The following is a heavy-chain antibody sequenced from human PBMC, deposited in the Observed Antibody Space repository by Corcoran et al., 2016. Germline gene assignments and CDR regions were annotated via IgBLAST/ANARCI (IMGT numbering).Heavy chain of an antibody. V-gene: IGHV1-46*01. CDR3: ARDGSGSSRWYSGRY. CDR2: VNPSDGST. CDR1: GDTFTSYY. Sequence: QVQLVQSGAEVKKPGASVKVSCKASGDTFTSYYMHWVRQAPGQGLEWMGIVNPSDGSTSYAQKFQGRVTMTWDTSTSTLDMELSSLGSEDTAVYYCARDGSGSSRWYSGRYWGQGTLVTVSS. J-gene: IGHJ4*02. D-gene: IGHD6-13*01.